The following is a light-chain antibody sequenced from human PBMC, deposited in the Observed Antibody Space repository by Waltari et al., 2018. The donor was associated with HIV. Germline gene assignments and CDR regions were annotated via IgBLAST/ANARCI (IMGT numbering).Light chain of an antibody. CDR3: LLYYGGPWV. J-gene: IGLJ3*02. V-gene: IGLV7-43*01. CDR1: TRAVNIYYS. CDR2: SID. Sequence: QTVVTQEPSLTVSPGGTVPLTCASRTRAVNIYYSPNWLQQRPGKAPRPLIYSIDKKHSSTPARFSGALLGGKAALTLSGVQPEDEAEYYCLLYYGGPWVFGGGTKLTVL.